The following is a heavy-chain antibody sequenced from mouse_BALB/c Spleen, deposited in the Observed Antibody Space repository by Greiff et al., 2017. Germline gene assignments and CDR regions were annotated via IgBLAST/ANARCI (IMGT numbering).Heavy chain of an antibody. V-gene: IGHV5-6-4*01. CDR1: GFTFSSYT. D-gene: IGHD1-1*01. CDR3: TRDRITTDAMDY. Sequence: EVQLVESGGGLVKPGGSLKLSCAASGFTFSSYTMSWVRQTPEKRLEWVATISSGGSYTYYPDSVKGRFTISRDNAKNTLYLQMSSLKSEDTAMYYCTRDRITTDAMDYWGQGTSVTVSS. J-gene: IGHJ4*01. CDR2: ISSGGSYT.